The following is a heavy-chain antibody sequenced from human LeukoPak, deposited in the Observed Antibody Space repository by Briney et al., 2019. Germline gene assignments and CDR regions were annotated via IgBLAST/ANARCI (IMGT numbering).Heavy chain of an antibody. CDR3: PREEY. J-gene: IGHJ4*02. V-gene: IGHV1-2*02. CDR2: IHSNSGVT. Sequence: ASVKVSCKASGYTFTDCYIHRVRQAPGQGLEWMGWIHSNSGVTVYSQKFQGRVTMTRDTSITTAYMELSRLTSDDTAMYYCPREEYWGQGTLVTVSS. CDR1: GYTFTDCY.